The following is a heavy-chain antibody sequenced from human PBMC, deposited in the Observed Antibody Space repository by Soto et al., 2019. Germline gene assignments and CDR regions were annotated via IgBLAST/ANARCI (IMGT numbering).Heavy chain of an antibody. Sequence: GWSLRLSCAASGFTFSSYSMNWVRQAPGKGLEWVSSISSSSSYIYYADSVKGRFTISRDNAKNSLYLQMNSLRAEDTAVYYCARSSFIAAAATGYFQHWGQGTLVTVSS. D-gene: IGHD6-13*01. CDR2: ISSSSSYI. CDR1: GFTFSSYS. CDR3: ARSSFIAAAATGYFQH. J-gene: IGHJ1*01. V-gene: IGHV3-21*01.